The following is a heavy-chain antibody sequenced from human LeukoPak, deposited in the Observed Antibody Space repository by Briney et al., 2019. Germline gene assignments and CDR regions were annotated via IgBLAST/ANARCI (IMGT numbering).Heavy chain of an antibody. D-gene: IGHD5-18*01. J-gene: IGHJ4*02. V-gene: IGHV3-20*04. Sequence: GGSLRLSCAASGFTFDDYGMSWVRQAPGRGLEWVSGINWNGGSTGYADSVKGRFTISRDNAKNSLYLQMNSLRAEDTALYYCARYSYGYPFDYWGQGTLVTVSS. CDR1: GFTFDDYG. CDR2: INWNGGST. CDR3: ARYSYGYPFDY.